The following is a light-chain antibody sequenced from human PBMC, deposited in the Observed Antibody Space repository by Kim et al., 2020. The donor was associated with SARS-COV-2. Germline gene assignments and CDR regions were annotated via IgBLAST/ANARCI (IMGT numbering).Light chain of an antibody. Sequence: SYELTQPPSVSVSPGHTASITCSGDKLGDKYACWYQQKPGQSPVLVIYQDSKRPSGIPERFSGSNSGNTATLTISGTQAMDEADYYCQSWDSSTWVFGG. J-gene: IGLJ2*01. V-gene: IGLV3-1*01. CDR1: KLGDKY. CDR3: QSWDSSTWV. CDR2: QDS.